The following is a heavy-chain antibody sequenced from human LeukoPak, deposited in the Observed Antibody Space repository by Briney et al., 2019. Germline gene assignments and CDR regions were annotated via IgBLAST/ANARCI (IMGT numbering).Heavy chain of an antibody. CDR1: GYTLTDYY. J-gene: IGHJ4*02. V-gene: IGHV1-2*06. CDR3: ARFTVHYYDSSGYDY. D-gene: IGHD3-22*01. Sequence: ASVKVSCKASGYTLTDYYMHWVRQAPGQGLEWMGRINPNCGGTNYAQKFQGRVTMTRDTSISTVYMELSRLRSDDAAVYYCARFTVHYYDSSGYDYWGQGTLVTVSS. CDR2: INPNCGGT.